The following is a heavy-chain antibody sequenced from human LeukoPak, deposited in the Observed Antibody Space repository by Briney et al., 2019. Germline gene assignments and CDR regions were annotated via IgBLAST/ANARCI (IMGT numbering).Heavy chain of an antibody. CDR3: ARSHPGFDF. Sequence: SQTPSLTCALSGDSVSSNSAAWNWVRQSPSRGREGLGRTYYRSKWYSDYAVSVRGRMTVNPDTSNNQFSLQLNSVTPEDSAVYYCARSHPGFDFWGQGALATVSS. V-gene: IGHV6-1*01. J-gene: IGHJ5*01. CDR2: TYYRSKWYS. CDR1: GDSVSSNSAA.